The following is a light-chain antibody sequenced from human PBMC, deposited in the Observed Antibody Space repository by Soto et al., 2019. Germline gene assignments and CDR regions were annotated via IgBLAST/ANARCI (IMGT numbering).Light chain of an antibody. CDR3: QQYDYLPPT. V-gene: IGKV1-33*01. CDR2: DAS. J-gene: IGKJ4*01. CDR1: QDITNY. Sequence: DIQMTQSPSSLSASVGDRVTITCQASQDITNYLHWYQQKPGKAPKLLIYDASNLETGVPSRFSGSGSGTDFTLTISSLQPEDIATYFCQQYDYLPPTFGGGTKVEIK.